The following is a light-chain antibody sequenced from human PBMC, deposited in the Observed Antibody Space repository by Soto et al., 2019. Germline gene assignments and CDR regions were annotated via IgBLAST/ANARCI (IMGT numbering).Light chain of an antibody. CDR3: QQYNNWPWR. CDR1: ESVTSN. Sequence: EIVMTQSPATLSVSPGERATLSCRASESVTSNLAWYQQKPGQAPRLLISGASTRASGIPARFSGSGSGTDFTLTISSLQSEDFAVYYCQQYNNWPWRFGQGTKVEIK. V-gene: IGKV3-15*01. J-gene: IGKJ1*01. CDR2: GAS.